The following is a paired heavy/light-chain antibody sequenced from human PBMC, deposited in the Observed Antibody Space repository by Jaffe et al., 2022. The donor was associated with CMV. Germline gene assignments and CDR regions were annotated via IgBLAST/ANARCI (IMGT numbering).Light chain of an antibody. CDR1: QSVSSY. J-gene: IGKJ3*01. V-gene: IGKV3-11*01. CDR3: QQRSNWPT. CDR2: DAS. Sequence: EIVLTQSPATLSLSPGERATLSCRASQSVSSYLAWYQQKPGQAPRLLIYDASNRATGIPARFSGSGSGTDFTLTISSLEPEDFAVYYCQQRSNWPTFGPGTKVDIK.
Heavy chain of an antibody. CDR1: GGSFSGYY. CDR2: INHSGST. Sequence: QVQLQQWGAGLLKPSETLSLTCAVYGGSFSGYYWSWIRQPPGKGLEWIGEINHSGSTNYNPSLKSRVTISVDTSKNQFSLKLSSVTAADTAVYYCASRKRGYSYGLPQYYYYYMDVWGKGTTVTVSS. D-gene: IGHD5-18*01. V-gene: IGHV4-34*01. J-gene: IGHJ6*03. CDR3: ASRKRGYSYGLPQYYYYYMDV.